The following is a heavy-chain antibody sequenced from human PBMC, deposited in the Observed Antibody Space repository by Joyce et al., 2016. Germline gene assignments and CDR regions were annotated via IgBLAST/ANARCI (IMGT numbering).Heavy chain of an antibody. Sequence: QVKLVESGGGVVQPGRSLRLSCAASGFNNFSNYGMHWVRQAPGKGLEWVAVISYYGNNKYYGDYVKGRFTISRDNSKNTLYLQISSLKTEDTAVYYCAALTTVVDLMDVWGQGTTVTVSS. V-gene: IGHV3-30*03. J-gene: IGHJ6*02. CDR2: ISYYGNNK. CDR1: GFNNFSNYG. D-gene: IGHD4-23*01. CDR3: AALTTVVDLMDV.